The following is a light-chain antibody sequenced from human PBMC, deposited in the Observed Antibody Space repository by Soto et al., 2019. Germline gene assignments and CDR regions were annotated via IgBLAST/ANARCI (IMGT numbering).Light chain of an antibody. CDR1: QTVSSNY. Sequence: DIVLTQSPGTLSVSPGDRVTLSCRASQTVSSNYLAWYQQKPGQAPRLLIFAASSRATGIPDRFSGSGSGTDFTLTISRLEPEDFAVYFCHQYDSTSSSWTFGQGTKVDI. CDR3: HQYDSTSSSWT. CDR2: AAS. V-gene: IGKV3-20*01. J-gene: IGKJ1*01.